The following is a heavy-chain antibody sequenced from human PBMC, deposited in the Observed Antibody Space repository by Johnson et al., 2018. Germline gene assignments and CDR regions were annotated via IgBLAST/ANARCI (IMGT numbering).Heavy chain of an antibody. Sequence: VQLVESGGGLVQPGGSLRLSCAASGFTFSNYWMHWVRQASGKGLVWVSRINTDGSNIGYADSVKGRFAISRDNAKKTLYLQMDSLMAEATAVYYCVRTVNIDWRNAFHIWGQGTMVTVSS. D-gene: IGHD3-9*01. CDR2: INTDGSNI. CDR3: VRTVNIDWRNAFHI. CDR1: GFTFSNYW. J-gene: IGHJ3*02. V-gene: IGHV3-74*01.